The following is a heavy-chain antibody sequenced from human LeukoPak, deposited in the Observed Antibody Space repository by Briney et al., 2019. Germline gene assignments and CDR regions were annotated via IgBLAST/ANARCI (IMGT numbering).Heavy chain of an antibody. V-gene: IGHV3-9*01. CDR2: ISWNSGSI. J-gene: IGHJ4*02. CDR3: AKDMGAMVTKPDY. Sequence: LSLTCTVSRGSINSYYWSWIRQPPGKGLEWVSGISWNSGSIGYADSVKGRFTISRDNAKNSLYLQMNSLRAEDTALYYCAKDMGAMVTKPDYWGQGTLVTVSS. D-gene: IGHD5-18*01. CDR1: RGSINSYY.